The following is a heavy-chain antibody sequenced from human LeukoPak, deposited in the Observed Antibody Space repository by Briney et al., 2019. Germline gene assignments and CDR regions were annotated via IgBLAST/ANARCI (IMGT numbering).Heavy chain of an antibody. J-gene: IGHJ4*02. CDR1: GFTFSSFW. CDR2: INSVGSST. V-gene: IGHV3-74*01. Sequence: GGSLRLSCAASGFTFSSFWMHWVRQAPGKGLVWVSRINSVGSSTSYADSVKGRFTISRDNAKNTLYLQMNSLRAEDTAVYYCASERTSGWDAFDFWGQGTLVTVSS. D-gene: IGHD6-19*01. CDR3: ASERTSGWDAFDF.